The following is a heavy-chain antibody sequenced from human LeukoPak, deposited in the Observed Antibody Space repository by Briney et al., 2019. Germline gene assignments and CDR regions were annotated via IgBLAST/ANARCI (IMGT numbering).Heavy chain of an antibody. CDR3: ARSYYDILTGYQNYYYYYMDV. CDR1: GYTFTGYY. V-gene: IGHV1-2*02. D-gene: IGHD3-9*01. Sequence: ASVKVSCKASGYTFTGYYMHWARQAPGQGLEWMGWINPNSGGTNYAQKFQGRVTMTRDTSISTAYMELSRLRSDDTAVYYCARSYYDILTGYQNYYYYYMDVWGKGTTVTISS. CDR2: INPNSGGT. J-gene: IGHJ6*03.